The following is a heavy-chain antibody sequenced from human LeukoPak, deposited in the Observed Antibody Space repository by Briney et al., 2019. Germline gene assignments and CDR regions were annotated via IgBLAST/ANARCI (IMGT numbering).Heavy chain of an antibody. CDR3: ARTPRFWGHAGVLDY. Sequence: SATLSRTCAVYGGSFSGYYWSWIRQPPGKGLEWIGEINHSGSTNYNPSLKSRVTISVDTSKNQFSLKLSSVTAADTAVYYCARTPRFWGHAGVLDYWGQGTLVTVSS. J-gene: IGHJ4*02. CDR1: GGSFSGYY. CDR2: INHSGST. D-gene: IGHD3-16*01. V-gene: IGHV4-34*01.